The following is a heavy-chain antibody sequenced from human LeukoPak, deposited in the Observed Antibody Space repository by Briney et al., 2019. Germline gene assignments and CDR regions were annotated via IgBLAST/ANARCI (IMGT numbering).Heavy chain of an antibody. CDR1: GGSISSYY. V-gene: IGHV4-59*01. CDR3: ARDRLVVPAMAYYYYMDV. Sequence: TSETLSLTCTVSGGSISSYYWSWIRKPPGKGLEWMRYIYYSGSTNYNPSLKSRVTISVDTSKNQFSLKLSSVTAADTAVYYCARDRLVVPAMAYYYYMDVWGKGTTVTVSS. J-gene: IGHJ6*03. CDR2: IYYSGST. D-gene: IGHD2-2*01.